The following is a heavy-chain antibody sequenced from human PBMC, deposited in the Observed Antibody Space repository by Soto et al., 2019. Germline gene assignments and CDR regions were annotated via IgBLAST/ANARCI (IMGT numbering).Heavy chain of an antibody. CDR1: AYSFTSYW. V-gene: IGHV5-51*01. J-gene: IGHJ3*02. CDR2: IYPGDSDT. CDR3: ARSMTTVTTDGAFDI. D-gene: IGHD4-4*01. Sequence: GESLKISCKCSAYSFTSYWIGWVRQMPGKGLEWMGIIYPGDSDTRYSPSFQGQVTISADKSINTAYLQWSSLKASDTAMYYCARSMTTVTTDGAFDIWGQGAMVTVSS.